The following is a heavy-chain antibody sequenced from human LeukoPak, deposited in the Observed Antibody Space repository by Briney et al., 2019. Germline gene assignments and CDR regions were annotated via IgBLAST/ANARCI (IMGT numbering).Heavy chain of an antibody. Sequence: WVRQAPGKGLEWIGSIYYSGSTCYNPSLKSRVTISVDTSKNQLSLQLSSVTAADTAVYYCARNSSGWSFDYWGQGALVTVSS. CDR2: IYYSGST. CDR3: ARNSSGWSFDY. V-gene: IGHV4-39*01. J-gene: IGHJ4*02. D-gene: IGHD6-19*01.